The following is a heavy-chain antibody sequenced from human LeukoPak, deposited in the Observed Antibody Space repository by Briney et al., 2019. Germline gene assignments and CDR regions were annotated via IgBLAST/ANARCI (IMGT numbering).Heavy chain of an antibody. CDR1: GFTFSNYA. V-gene: IGHV3-23*01. D-gene: IGHD3-9*01. CDR2: ISGSDGST. Sequence: PGGSLRLSCAASGFTFSNYAMSWVRQAPGKGLDWVSAISGSDGSTYYADSMKGRFTISRDNSKNTLYLQRNSLRAEDTAVYYCAKGKETSDWYNFDYWGQGTLVTVSS. CDR3: AKGKETSDWYNFDY. J-gene: IGHJ4*02.